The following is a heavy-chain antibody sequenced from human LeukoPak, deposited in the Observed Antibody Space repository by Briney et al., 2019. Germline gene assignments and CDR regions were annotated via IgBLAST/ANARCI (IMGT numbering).Heavy chain of an antibody. Sequence: GGSLRLSCTASGVTFGDYAMSWVRQAPGKGLEWVGFIRSKAYGRTTEYATSVKGRFTISRDDSKSIAYLQMNRLKTEDTAVYYCTRDRRNYYDSSGYSYWGQGTLVTVSS. J-gene: IGHJ4*02. CDR3: TRDRRNYYDSSGYSY. V-gene: IGHV3-49*04. CDR1: GVTFGDYA. CDR2: IRSKAYGRTT. D-gene: IGHD3-22*01.